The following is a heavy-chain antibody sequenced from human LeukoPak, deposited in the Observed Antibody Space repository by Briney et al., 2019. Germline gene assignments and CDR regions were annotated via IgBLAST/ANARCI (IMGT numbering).Heavy chain of an antibody. CDR1: GGSISSYY. D-gene: IGHD2-15*01. CDR3: ARAVHGFRYCSGGSCYYDEGFDP. CDR2: IYYSGST. V-gene: IGHV4-59*01. J-gene: IGHJ5*02. Sequence: SETLSLTCTVSGGSISSYYWSWLRQPPGKGLEWIGYIYYSGSTNYNPSLKSRVTVSVDTSKNQFSLKLSSVTAADTAVYYCARAVHGFRYCSGGSCYYDEGFDPWGQGTLVTVSS.